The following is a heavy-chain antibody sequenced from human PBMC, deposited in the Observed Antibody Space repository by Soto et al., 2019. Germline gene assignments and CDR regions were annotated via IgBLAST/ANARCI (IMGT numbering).Heavy chain of an antibody. CDR3: ARVVRFFGGHAGY. J-gene: IGHJ4*02. D-gene: IGHD3-3*01. CDR1: GYTFTEFD. CDR2: INTNTGNT. Sequence: QVLLVQSGADVKKPGASVKVSCKTSGYTFTEFDINWVRQAPGQGLEWMGWINTNTGNTGYAQKFQGRINMTKDTSISTAYMELRRLRSEDTAVYYCARVVRFFGGHAGYWGQGTLVTVSS. V-gene: IGHV1-8*01.